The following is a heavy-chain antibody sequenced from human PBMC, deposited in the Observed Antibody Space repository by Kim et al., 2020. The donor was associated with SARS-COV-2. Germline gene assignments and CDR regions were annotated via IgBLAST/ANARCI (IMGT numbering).Heavy chain of an antibody. CDR3: LFHQSPHYFDY. CDR1: GDPVNGYY. Sequence: SETLSLTCAVYGDPVNGYYWSWIRQPPGKGLEWIGEINYDRSTNYKPSLKSRVTMSLDSSKSQFSLRLTSLTAADTAVYYWLFHQSPHYFDYWGQGNLVTVSS. J-gene: IGHJ4*02. D-gene: IGHD2-21*01. V-gene: IGHV4-34*01. CDR2: INYDRST.